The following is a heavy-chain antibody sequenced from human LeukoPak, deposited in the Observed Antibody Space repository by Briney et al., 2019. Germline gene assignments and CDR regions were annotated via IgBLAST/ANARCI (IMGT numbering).Heavy chain of an antibody. D-gene: IGHD3-16*01. CDR3: SSKPAVLDLDL. CDR1: GFTFRSHP. CDR2: INPDGSGK. Sequence: GGSLRLSCEASGFTFRSHPMHWVRQAPGKGLEWVANINPDGSGKHYADPVKGRFSISRDNAKKTLYLQMTSLRVEDTGLYYCSSKPAVLDLDLWGQGILVTVSS. J-gene: IGHJ4*02. V-gene: IGHV3-7*01.